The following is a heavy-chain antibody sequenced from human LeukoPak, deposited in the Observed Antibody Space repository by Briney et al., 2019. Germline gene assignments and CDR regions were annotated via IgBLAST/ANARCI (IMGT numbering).Heavy chain of an antibody. CDR3: ARRGCSGGSCSLLGYYYYGMDV. J-gene: IGHJ6*04. V-gene: IGHV1-46*01. CDR1: GYTFINYY. CDR2: INHSCGST. D-gene: IGHD2-15*01. Sequence: GSSVTVSCQASGYTFINYYMHWVGQAPGQGLEWMGIINHSCGSTSYPQKFQGRVTMTRDTSTSTDYMELSSLRSEDAAVYYCARRGCSGGSCSLLGYYYYGMDVWGKGTTVTVSS.